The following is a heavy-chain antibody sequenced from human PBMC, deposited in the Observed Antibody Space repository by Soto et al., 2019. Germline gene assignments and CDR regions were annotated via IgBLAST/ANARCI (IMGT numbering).Heavy chain of an antibody. CDR2: ISAYNGNT. Sequence: QVQLVQSGGEVKKPGASVKVSCKTSGYSFTTYGISWVRQAPGQGLEWMGWISAYNGNTNYAQKLQGRVTMTTDTSTSTAYMALRSLSPEDTAVYYCAREGPAPYYSYGMDVWGQGSTVRVYS. CDR1: GYSFTTYG. J-gene: IGHJ6*02. V-gene: IGHV1-18*01. CDR3: AREGPAPYYSYGMDV.